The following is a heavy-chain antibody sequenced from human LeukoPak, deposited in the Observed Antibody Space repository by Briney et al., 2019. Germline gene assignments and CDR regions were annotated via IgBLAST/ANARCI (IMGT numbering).Heavy chain of an antibody. Sequence: GESLKISCKGSGYIFTTYWIGWVRQMPGKGLEWMGIIYPGDSETRYGPSFEGQVTISADKSISTAYLQWSSLKASDTAIYYCARRSVDYGMDVWGQGTTVTVSS. CDR2: IYPGDSET. CDR1: GYIFTTYW. CDR3: ARRSVDYGMDV. V-gene: IGHV5-51*01. J-gene: IGHJ6*02.